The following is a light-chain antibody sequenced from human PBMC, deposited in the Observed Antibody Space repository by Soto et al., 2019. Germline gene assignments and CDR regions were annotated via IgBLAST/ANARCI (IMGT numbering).Light chain of an antibody. V-gene: IGKV1-9*01. CDR2: SAS. Sequence: ETQVTQSPSFLSASVGDRVTITSRASQGFSNYLAWFQQRPGKAPQLLIYSASTLQSGVPSRFSGSGSGTEFTLTINSLQPEDFATYYCLQLNRYPRTFGGGTKVDIK. CDR1: QGFSNY. J-gene: IGKJ4*01. CDR3: LQLNRYPRT.